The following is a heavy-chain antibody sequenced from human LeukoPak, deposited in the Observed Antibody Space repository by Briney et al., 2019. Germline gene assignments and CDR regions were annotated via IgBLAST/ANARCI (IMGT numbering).Heavy chain of an antibody. D-gene: IGHD2-15*01. V-gene: IGHV1-18*01. CDR2: ISAYNGNT. Sequence: ASVKVSCKASGYTFTSYGISWVRQAPGQGLEWMGWISAYNGNTNYAQKLQGRVTMTTDTSTSTAYMELRSLRSDDTAVYYCASCSGGSCSGPGYFDLWGRGTLVTVSS. CDR1: GYTFTSYG. CDR3: ASCSGGSCSGPGYFDL. J-gene: IGHJ2*01.